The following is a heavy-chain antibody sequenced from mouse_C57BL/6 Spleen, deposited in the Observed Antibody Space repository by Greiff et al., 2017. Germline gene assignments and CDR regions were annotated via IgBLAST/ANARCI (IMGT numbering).Heavy chain of an antibody. CDR2: ISDGGSYT. V-gene: IGHV5-4*01. D-gene: IGHD2-1*01. CDR1: GFTFSSYA. J-gene: IGHJ4*01. CDR3: AREGNYAAMDY. Sequence: EVKVVESGGGLVKPGGSLKLSCAASGFTFSSYAMSWVRQTPEKRLEWVATISDGGSYTYYPDNVKGRFTISRDNAKNNLYLQMSHLKSEDTAMYYCAREGNYAAMDYWGQGTSVTVSS.